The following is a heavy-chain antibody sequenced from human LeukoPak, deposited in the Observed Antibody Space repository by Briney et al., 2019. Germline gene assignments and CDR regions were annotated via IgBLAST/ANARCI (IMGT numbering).Heavy chain of an antibody. CDR2: IYYSGST. Sequence: SETLSLTCTVSGGSISSGDYYWSWIRQPPGKGLEWIGYIYYSGSTYYNPSLKSRATISVDTSKNQFSLRLSSVTAADTAVYYCARDTPNYDILTGYNAFDIWGQGTMVTVSS. J-gene: IGHJ3*02. V-gene: IGHV4-30-4*01. CDR3: ARDTPNYDILTGYNAFDI. CDR1: GGSISSGDYY. D-gene: IGHD3-9*01.